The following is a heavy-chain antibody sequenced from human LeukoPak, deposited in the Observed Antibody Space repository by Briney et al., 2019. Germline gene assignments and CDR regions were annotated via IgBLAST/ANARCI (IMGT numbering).Heavy chain of an antibody. CDR1: GGSITATDFD. CDR3: ARFKGGTGFDY. Sequence: SETLSLTCAVSGGSITATDFDWAWIRQPPRQALEWIATISSSGKSYYNPYFMSRVTISVDTSKNQFSLDVTSVTAADTGLFYCARFKGGTGFDYWGRGVLVIVS. D-gene: IGHD1-26*01. CDR2: ISSSGKS. J-gene: IGHJ4*02. V-gene: IGHV4-39*01.